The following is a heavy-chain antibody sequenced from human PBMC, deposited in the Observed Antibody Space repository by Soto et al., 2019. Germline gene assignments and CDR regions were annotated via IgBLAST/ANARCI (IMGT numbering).Heavy chain of an antibody. Sequence: GGSQRISCVASGFTFSTYEMNWVRQAPGKGLEWVSYISSTAGITYYADSVKGRFTISRDNAKKSLFLQMNSLTDEDTAVYYCAREGLYSSGWRGYFDFWGQGILVTVSS. D-gene: IGHD6-19*01. V-gene: IGHV3-48*03. CDR3: AREGLYSSGWRGYFDF. CDR1: GFTFSTYE. CDR2: ISSTAGIT. J-gene: IGHJ4*02.